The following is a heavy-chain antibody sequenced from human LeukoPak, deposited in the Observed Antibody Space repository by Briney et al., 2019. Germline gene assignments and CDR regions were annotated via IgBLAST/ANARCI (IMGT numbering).Heavy chain of an antibody. CDR3: ARDSGGGWLQPPGDY. CDR1: GLTFSSYG. Sequence: GRSLRLSCAASGLTFSSYGMHWVRQAPGKGLEWVAVIWYDGSNKYYADSVKGRFTISRDNSKNTLYLQMNSLRAEDTAVYYCARDSGGGWLQPPGDYWGQGTLVTVSS. D-gene: IGHD5-24*01. CDR2: IWYDGSNK. J-gene: IGHJ4*02. V-gene: IGHV3-33*01.